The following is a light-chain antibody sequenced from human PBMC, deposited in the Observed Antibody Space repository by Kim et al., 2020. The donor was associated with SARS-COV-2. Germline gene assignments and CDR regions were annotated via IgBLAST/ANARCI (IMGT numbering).Light chain of an antibody. J-gene: IGLJ2*01. CDR1: KLGDQY. V-gene: IGLV3-1*01. CDR3: QAWDCSNGV. CDR2: QDN. Sequence: SYELTQPPSVSVSPGQTASITCSGAKLGDQYACWYQQKPGQSPVLVMYQDNKRPSGIPERVSGSNSGNIATLTISGTQAMDEADDYCQAWDCSNGVFGGG.